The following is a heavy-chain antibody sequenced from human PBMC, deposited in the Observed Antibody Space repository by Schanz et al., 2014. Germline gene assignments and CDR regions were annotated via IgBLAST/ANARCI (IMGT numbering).Heavy chain of an antibody. CDR2: IGTSGGT. V-gene: IGHV3-23*01. Sequence: EVQLLESGGGLVQPGGSLKLSCAASGLIFSNYVMSWVRQAPGKGLEWVSTIGTSGGTNYAESVKGRFTISRDNPKNTLYLQMSSLRAEDTAVYYCARKVVDSIVTYYDHWGQGSLVIVSS. J-gene: IGHJ4*02. CDR1: GLIFSNYV. CDR3: ARKVVDSIVTYYDH. D-gene: IGHD2-15*01.